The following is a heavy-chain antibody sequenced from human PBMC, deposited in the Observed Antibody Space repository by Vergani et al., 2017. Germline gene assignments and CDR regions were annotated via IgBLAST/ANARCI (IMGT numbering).Heavy chain of an antibody. J-gene: IGHJ4*02. CDR3: TTIASYSGYFDY. Sequence: EVQLLESGGGLVKPGGSLRLSCAASGFTFSNAWMSWVRQAPGKGLEWVGRIKSKTDGGTTDYAAPVKGRFTISRDDSKNTLYLQMNSLKTEDTAVYYCTTIASYSGYFDYWGQGTLVTVSS. CDR2: IKSKTDGGTT. V-gene: IGHV3-15*01. CDR1: GFTFSNAW. D-gene: IGHD1-26*01.